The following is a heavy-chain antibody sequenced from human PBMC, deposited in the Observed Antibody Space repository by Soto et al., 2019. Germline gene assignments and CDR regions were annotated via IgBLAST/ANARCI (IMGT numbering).Heavy chain of an antibody. V-gene: IGHV1-69*13. J-gene: IGHJ6*02. CDR2: IIPIFGTA. D-gene: IGHD2-2*01. CDR3: ARGGDIVVVPAALGGYYYYYYGMDV. CDR1: GGTFSSYA. Sequence: ASVKVSCKASGGTFSSYAISWVRQAPGQGLEWMGGIIPIFGTANYAQKFQGRVTITADESTSTAYMELSSLRSEDTAVCYCARGGDIVVVPAALGGYYYYYYGMDVWGQGTTVTVSS.